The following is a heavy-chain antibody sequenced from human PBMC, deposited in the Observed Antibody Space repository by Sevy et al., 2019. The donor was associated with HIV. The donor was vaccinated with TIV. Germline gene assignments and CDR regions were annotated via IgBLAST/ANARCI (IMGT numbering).Heavy chain of an antibody. D-gene: IGHD2-8*01. CDR3: AREGCTRPHDY. CDR2: LSFGCGKI. J-gene: IGHJ4*02. V-gene: IGHV3-23*01. Sequence: GESLKISCAVSGFNFNIYSMSWVRQAPGKGLEWVSTLSFGCGKINYADSVKGRFIISRDDSKNTLYLQMNSLRAEDTAVYFCAREGCTRPHDYRGQGTLVTVSS. CDR1: GFNFNIYS.